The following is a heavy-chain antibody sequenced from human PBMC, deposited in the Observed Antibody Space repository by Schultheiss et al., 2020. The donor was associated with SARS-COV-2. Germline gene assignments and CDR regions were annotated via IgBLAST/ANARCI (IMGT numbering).Heavy chain of an antibody. CDR3: ARVGASGWWDFDY. V-gene: IGHV1-46*01. CDR1: GYTFTGYY. D-gene: IGHD6-19*01. CDR2: INPSGGST. J-gene: IGHJ4*02. Sequence: ASVKVSCKASGYTFTGYYMHWVRQAPGQGLEWMGIINPSGGSTSYAQKFQGRVTMTRDTSISTAYMELSRLRSDDTAVYYCARVGASGWWDFDYWGQGTLVTVSS.